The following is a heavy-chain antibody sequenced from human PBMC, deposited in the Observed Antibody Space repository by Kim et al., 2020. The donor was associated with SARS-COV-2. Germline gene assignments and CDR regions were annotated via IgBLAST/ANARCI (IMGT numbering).Heavy chain of an antibody. D-gene: IGHD5-18*01. CDR3: ARDGGYSYGSSLKVFDY. V-gene: IGHV4-34*01. Sequence: RRGTISVDTAKNQFSLKLSSVTAADTAVYYCARDGGYSYGSSLKVFDYWGQGTLVTVSS. J-gene: IGHJ4*02.